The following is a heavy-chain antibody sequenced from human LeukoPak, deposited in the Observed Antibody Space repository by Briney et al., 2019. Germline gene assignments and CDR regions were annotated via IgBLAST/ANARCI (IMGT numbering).Heavy chain of an antibody. V-gene: IGHV3-23*01. CDR1: GFTFSTYG. D-gene: IGHD3-3*01. CDR3: ASYYDFWSGYYDSGWYFDL. Sequence: GGSLRLSCAASGFTFSTYGMTWVRQAPGKGLEWVSAISGSGGSTSYADSVKGRFTISRDNAKNTLYLQMNSLRAEDTAVYYCASYYDFWSGYYDSGWYFDLWGRGTLVTVSS. CDR2: ISGSGGST. J-gene: IGHJ2*01.